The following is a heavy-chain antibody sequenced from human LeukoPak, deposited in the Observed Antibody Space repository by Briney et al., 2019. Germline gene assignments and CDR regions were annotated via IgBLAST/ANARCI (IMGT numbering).Heavy chain of an antibody. V-gene: IGHV4-59*01. J-gene: IGHJ4*02. CDR2: IYYSGST. Sequence: SETLSLTCTVSGDSISSYYWSWIRQPPGKGLEWIGYIYYSGSTNYNPSLKSRVTISVDTSKNQFSLKLSSVTAADTAVYYCARADLNYIAVAGYFDYWGQGTLVTVSS. CDR3: ARADLNYIAVAGYFDY. D-gene: IGHD6-19*01. CDR1: GDSISSYY.